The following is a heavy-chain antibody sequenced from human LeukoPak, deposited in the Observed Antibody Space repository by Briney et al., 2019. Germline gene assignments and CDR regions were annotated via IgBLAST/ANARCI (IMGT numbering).Heavy chain of an antibody. CDR2: IYYSGST. V-gene: IGHV4-39*01. CDR3: ARWQTYHSSTSCYAVTPFFDY. D-gene: IGHD2-2*01. Sequence: SETLSLTCTVSGGSISSSSYYWGWIRQPPGKGLEWIGSIYYSGSTYYNPSLKSRVTISVDTSKNQFSLKLSSVTAADTAVYYCARWQTYHSSTSCYAVTPFFDYCGQGTLVTVSS. J-gene: IGHJ4*02. CDR1: GGSISSSSYY.